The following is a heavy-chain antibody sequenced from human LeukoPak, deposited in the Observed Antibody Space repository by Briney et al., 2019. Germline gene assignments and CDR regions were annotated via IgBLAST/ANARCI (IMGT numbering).Heavy chain of an antibody. V-gene: IGHV4-34*01. J-gene: IGHJ6*03. D-gene: IGHD2-2*01. CDR3: ASLPSVVVPAAIVMDV. Sequence: PSETLSPTCAVHGGSFSGYYWSWIRQPPGKGLEWIGEINHSGSTNYNPSLKSRVTISVDTSKNQFSLKLSSVTAADTAVYYCASLPSVVVPAAIVMDVWGKGTTVTISS. CDR2: INHSGST. CDR1: GGSFSGYY.